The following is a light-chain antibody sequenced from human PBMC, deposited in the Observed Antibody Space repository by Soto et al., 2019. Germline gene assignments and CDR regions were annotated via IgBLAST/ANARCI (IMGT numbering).Light chain of an antibody. CDR3: VSYTASASDV. CDR1: SSDVGGYIY. Sequence: QSVLTQPASVSGSPGQSITISCTGTSSDVGGYIYVSWYQQHPGKAPKLMVFDVNNRPSGVSNRFSGSNSGNTASLTISHLQAEYDADYYCVSYTASASDVFGTGTTLTVL. J-gene: IGLJ1*01. V-gene: IGLV2-14*01. CDR2: DVN.